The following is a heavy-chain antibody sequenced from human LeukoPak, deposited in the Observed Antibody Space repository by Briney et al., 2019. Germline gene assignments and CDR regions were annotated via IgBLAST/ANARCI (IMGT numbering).Heavy chain of an antibody. J-gene: IGHJ6*02. CDR1: GFTFSSYT. D-gene: IGHD2-21*01. Sequence: GGSLRLSCVASGFTFSSYTMSWVRQAPGKGLEWVSAISGGGLGTYYAESVKGRFTISRDNSGDTLFLQMNSLRAEDTALYYCAKARGDRSSYGMDVWGQGTTVTVSS. CDR3: AKARGDRSSYGMDV. V-gene: IGHV3-23*01. CDR2: ISGGGLGT.